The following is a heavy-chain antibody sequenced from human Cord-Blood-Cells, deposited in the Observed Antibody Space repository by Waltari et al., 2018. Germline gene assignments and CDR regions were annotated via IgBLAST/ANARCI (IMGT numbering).Heavy chain of an antibody. V-gene: IGHV3-30*18. CDR1: GFTFISDG. Sequence: QVQLVESGGGVVQPGRSLRLSCAASGFTFISDGMHWVRQAPGKGLEWVAVISYDGSNKYYADSVKGRFTISRDNSKNTLYLQMNSLRAEDTAVYYCAKGGLRFLEWLLYYFDYWGQGTLVTVSS. D-gene: IGHD3-3*01. J-gene: IGHJ4*02. CDR3: AKGGLRFLEWLLYYFDY. CDR2: ISYDGSNK.